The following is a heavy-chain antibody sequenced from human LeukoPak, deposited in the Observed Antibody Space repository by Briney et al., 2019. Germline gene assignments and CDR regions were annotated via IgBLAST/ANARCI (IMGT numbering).Heavy chain of an antibody. D-gene: IGHD6-6*01. CDR3: ARSTQASSTSFDY. V-gene: IGHV4-59*01. J-gene: IGHJ4*02. CDR1: GGXISNYY. CDR2: IYHSGST. Sequence: PSETLSLTCTVSGGXISNYYWSWIRQPPGKGREYIGFIYHSGSTNYNPSFKSRVTMSVDKSKNQCSLRLSSVTAADTAIYFCARSTQASSTSFDYWGQGTLVTVSS.